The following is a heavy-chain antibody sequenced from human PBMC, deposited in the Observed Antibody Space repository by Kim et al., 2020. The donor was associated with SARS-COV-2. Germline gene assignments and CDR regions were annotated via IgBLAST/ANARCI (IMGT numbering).Heavy chain of an antibody. J-gene: IGHJ6*02. CDR3: ASMAAAAHYYYYGMDV. V-gene: IGHV4-4*02. D-gene: IGHD2-2*01. Sequence: SETLSLTCAVSGGSISSSNWWSWVRQPPGKGLEWIGEIYHSGSTNYNPSLKSRVTISVDKSKNQFSLQLSSVTAADTAVYYCASMAAAAHYYYYGMDVWGQGTTVTVSS. CDR2: IYHSGST. CDR1: GGSISSSNW.